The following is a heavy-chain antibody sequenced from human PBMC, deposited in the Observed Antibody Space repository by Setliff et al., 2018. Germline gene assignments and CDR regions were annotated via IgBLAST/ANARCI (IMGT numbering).Heavy chain of an antibody. D-gene: IGHD3-22*01. CDR2: FYHSGST. J-gene: IGHJ6*03. Sequence: SETLSLTCNVSGGSISSYYWTWIRQPPGKGLEWIGYFYHSGSTNYNPSLKGRVTMTSDTSRNQLSLKLTSVSAADTAVYYCARRSPAYYSDSSGYFYDTSPYMDVWGKGTTVTVSS. CDR3: ARRSPAYYSDSSGYFYDTSPYMDV. V-gene: IGHV4-59*08. CDR1: GGSISSYY.